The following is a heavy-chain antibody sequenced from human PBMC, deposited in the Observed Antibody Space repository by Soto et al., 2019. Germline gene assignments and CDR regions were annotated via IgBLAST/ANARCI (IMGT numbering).Heavy chain of an antibody. D-gene: IGHD3-9*01. J-gene: IGHJ4*02. Sequence: SGPTLVNPTQTLTLTCTFSGFSLSTSGVGVGWIRQPPGKALEWLALIFWNDDKRYSPSLKRRLTITKETSKNQVVLTMTNMDPVDTATYYCAHVSWLSNTIDYWGQGTLVTVSS. CDR2: IFWNDDK. CDR1: GFSLSTSGVG. V-gene: IGHV2-5*01. CDR3: AHVSWLSNTIDY.